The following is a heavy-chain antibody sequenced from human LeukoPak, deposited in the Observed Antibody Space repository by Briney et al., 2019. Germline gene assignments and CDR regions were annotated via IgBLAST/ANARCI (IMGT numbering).Heavy chain of an antibody. CDR2: INPNSLIP. CDR1: GYTLSDYD. D-gene: IGHD4-17*01. Sequence: ASVKVSCKASGYTLSDYDINWVRQAPGQGLEYMGWINPNSLIPGYARKFRGRVTLTMDTSIRTAYMEQSGLTYDDTAIYYCARVKPVPTVSFDPWGQGTLVTVSS. V-gene: IGHV1-8*01. CDR3: ARVKPVPTVSFDP. J-gene: IGHJ5*02.